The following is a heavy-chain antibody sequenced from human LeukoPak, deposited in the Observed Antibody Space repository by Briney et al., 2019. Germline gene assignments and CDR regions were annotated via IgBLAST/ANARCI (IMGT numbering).Heavy chain of an antibody. D-gene: IGHD3-22*01. CDR2: IYHSGST. Sequence: PSETLSLTCSVSGGSISDFYWSWIRQSPGKGLQYIGYIYHSGSTNYNPSLKSRVTLSLDTSKNTFSLKMTSVSAADTAVYYCAGDYYDSSGYYWGIHGYYYYYMDVWGKGTTVTVSS. J-gene: IGHJ6*03. V-gene: IGHV4-59*01. CDR3: AGDYYDSSGYYWGIHGYYYYYMDV. CDR1: GGSISDFY.